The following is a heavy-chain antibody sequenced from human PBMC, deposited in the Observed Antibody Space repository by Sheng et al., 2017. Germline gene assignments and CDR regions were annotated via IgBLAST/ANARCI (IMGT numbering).Heavy chain of an antibody. J-gene: IGHJ4*01. CDR2: IYTSGST. V-gene: IGHV4-61*02. CDR3: AREYYYDSSGYYLDY. Sequence: QVQLQESGPGLVKPSQTLSLTCTVSGGSISSGSYYWSWIRQPAGKGLEWIGRIYTSGSTNYNPSLKSRVTISVDTSKNQFSLKLSSVTAADTAVYYCAREYYYDSSGYYLDYWARNAGHRLL. D-gene: IGHD3-22*01. CDR1: GGSISSGSYY.